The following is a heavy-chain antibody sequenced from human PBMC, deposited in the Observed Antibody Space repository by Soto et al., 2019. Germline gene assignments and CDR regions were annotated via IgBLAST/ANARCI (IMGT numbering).Heavy chain of an antibody. J-gene: IGHJ3*01. CDR2: IYYSGST. CDR1: GDSITSGAYY. CDR3: ARDLGWGDAFGF. Sequence: QVQLQESGPGLVKPSQTLSLTCTVSGDSITSGAYYWSWLRQHPGKGLEWIGYIYYSGSTSYNPSLKSRVSMSVDTSKNQFSLKVISLTAADTAVYYCARDLGWGDAFGFWGQGTMVTVSS. D-gene: IGHD3-16*01. V-gene: IGHV4-31*03.